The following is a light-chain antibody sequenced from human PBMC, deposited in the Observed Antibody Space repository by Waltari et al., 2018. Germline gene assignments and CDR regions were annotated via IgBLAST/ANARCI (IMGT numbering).Light chain of an antibody. V-gene: IGKV3D-15*01. CDR1: QTVSSN. Sequence: EIVMTQSPATLSVSPGERATLSCRASQTVSSNLAWYQQKPGQAPRLLIYGVSTRATGIPARFSGSGSGTEFTLTISSLQSGDFAVYYCQQYNNWPGTFGQGTKVEIK. CDR3: QQYNNWPGT. CDR2: GVS. J-gene: IGKJ1*01.